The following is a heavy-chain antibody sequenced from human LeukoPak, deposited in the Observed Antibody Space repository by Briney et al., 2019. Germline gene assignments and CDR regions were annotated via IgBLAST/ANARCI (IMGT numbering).Heavy chain of an antibody. Sequence: ASVKVSCKASGYTFTGYYMHWVRQAPGQGLEWMGWINPNSGGTNYAQKIQGRVTMTRDTSISTAYMELSRLRSDDTAVYYCARGRNDYDYYYYMDVWGKGTTVTVSS. CDR2: INPNSGGT. D-gene: IGHD1-14*01. J-gene: IGHJ6*03. CDR3: ARGRNDYDYYYYMDV. V-gene: IGHV1-2*02. CDR1: GYTFTGYY.